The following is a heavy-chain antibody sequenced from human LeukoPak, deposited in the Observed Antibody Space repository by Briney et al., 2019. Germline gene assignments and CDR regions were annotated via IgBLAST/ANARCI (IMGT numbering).Heavy chain of an antibody. CDR1: GFSIKSYS. CDR2: ISSSGGYI. J-gene: IGHJ4*02. V-gene: IGHV3-21*01. CDR3: ARLRDTVTSASDY. D-gene: IGHD5-18*01. Sequence: GGSLRLSCAASGFSIKSYSMTWVRQAPGKGLEWVATISSSGGYIYYADSVKGRFTISRDTVQNSLFLQLNSLRVEDTAVYNCARLRDTVTSASDYWGQGTLVTVSS.